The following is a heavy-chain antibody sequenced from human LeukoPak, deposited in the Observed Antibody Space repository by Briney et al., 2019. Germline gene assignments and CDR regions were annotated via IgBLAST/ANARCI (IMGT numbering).Heavy chain of an antibody. CDR2: IYYSGGT. Sequence: SETLSLTCTVSGGSISSSSYYWGWIRQPPGKGLEWIGSIYYSGGTYYNPSLKSRVTISVDTSKNQFSLKLSSVTAADMAVYYCARTGLLWFGEFTYYFDYWGQGTLVTVSS. J-gene: IGHJ4*02. CDR3: ARTGLLWFGEFTYYFDY. CDR1: GGSISSSSYY. D-gene: IGHD3-10*01. V-gene: IGHV4-39*01.